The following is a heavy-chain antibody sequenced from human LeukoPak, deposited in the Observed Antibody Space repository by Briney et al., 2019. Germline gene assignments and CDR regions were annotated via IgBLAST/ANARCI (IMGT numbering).Heavy chain of an antibody. V-gene: IGHV4-39*01. Sequence: SETLSLNCTVSGGSISSGSYYWGWIRQTPGKGLEWIGSIYYSGDSYYNPSLKSRAAIFVDTSRDQFPLDLSYVTAADSALYYCVRHISANTGYFDSCGQGTLVTVSS. CDR3: VRHISANTGYFDS. CDR2: IYYSGDS. CDR1: GGSISSGSYY. J-gene: IGHJ4*02.